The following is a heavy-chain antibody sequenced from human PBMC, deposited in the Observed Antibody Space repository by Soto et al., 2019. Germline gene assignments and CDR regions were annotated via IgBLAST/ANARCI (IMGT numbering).Heavy chain of an antibody. CDR3: ARRKERSGPYYLDL. Sequence: ASLNVSCTDSGFIFITYDCCWVRQAAGQGLEWMGWMNPNNGNAGFAQKFRGRINMTRNTSISTADLELSSLRSDDSAVYFCARRKERSGPYYLDLWGQGTQVTVSS. V-gene: IGHV1-8*01. D-gene: IGHD6-25*01. CDR1: GFIFITYD. J-gene: IGHJ4*02. CDR2: MNPNNGNA.